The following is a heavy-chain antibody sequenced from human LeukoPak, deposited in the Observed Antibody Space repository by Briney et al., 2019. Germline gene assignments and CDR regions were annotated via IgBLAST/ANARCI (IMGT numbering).Heavy chain of an antibody. D-gene: IGHD3-10*02. J-gene: IGHJ6*02. CDR1: AFSFSSSE. CDR2: ISSSGRTI. Sequence: GGSLRLSCAASAFSFSSSEMNWLRQAPGKGLEWVSYISSSGRTIYYADSVKGRFTISRDNSKSTLYLQMNSLRAEDTALYYCAKDLHYYVAMDVWGQGTTVTVSS. CDR3: AKDLHYYVAMDV. V-gene: IGHV3-48*03.